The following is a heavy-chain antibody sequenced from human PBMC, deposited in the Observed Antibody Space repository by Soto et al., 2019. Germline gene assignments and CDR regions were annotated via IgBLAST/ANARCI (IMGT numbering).Heavy chain of an antibody. CDR2: INHSGST. Sequence: QVQLQQWGAGLLKPSETLSLTCAVYGGSFSGYYWSWIRQPPGKGLEWIGEINHSGSTNYNPSLKSRVTISVDTSRNPCSLKLSSVTAADTAVYYCARRRDCSGGSCYGMDVWGQGTTVTVSS. CDR3: ARRRDCSGGSCYGMDV. CDR1: GGSFSGYY. D-gene: IGHD2-15*01. V-gene: IGHV4-34*01. J-gene: IGHJ6*02.